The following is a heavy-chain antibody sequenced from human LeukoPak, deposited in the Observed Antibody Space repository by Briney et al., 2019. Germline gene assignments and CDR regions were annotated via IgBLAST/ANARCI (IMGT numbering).Heavy chain of an antibody. D-gene: IGHD6-6*01. CDR2: ISGGGRST. CDR1: GLTFSRYA. V-gene: IGHV3-23*01. J-gene: IGHJ4*02. CDR3: ANQPSIAASSDTDF. Sequence: GGSLRLSCAASGLTFSRYALSWVRQAPGRGLEWVSAISGGGRSTYYADSVKGRFTISRDNSNSTLYLQMTNLRVDDTAVYFCANQPSIAASSDTDFWGQGTLVSVSS.